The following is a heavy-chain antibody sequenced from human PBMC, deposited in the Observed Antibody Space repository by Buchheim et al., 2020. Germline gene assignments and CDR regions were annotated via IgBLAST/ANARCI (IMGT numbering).Heavy chain of an antibody. CDR1: GGSISSGGYY. CDR2: IYYSGST. D-gene: IGHD2-2*01. CDR3: ERALRDIVVVPAAGWWFDP. J-gene: IGHJ5*02. Sequence: QVQLQESGPGLVKPSQTLSLTCTVSGGSISSGGYYWSWIRQHPGKGLEWIGYIYYSGSTYYNPSLKSRVTISVDTPKNQFSLKLSSVTAADTAVYYCERALRDIVVVPAAGWWFDPWGQGTL. V-gene: IGHV4-31*03.